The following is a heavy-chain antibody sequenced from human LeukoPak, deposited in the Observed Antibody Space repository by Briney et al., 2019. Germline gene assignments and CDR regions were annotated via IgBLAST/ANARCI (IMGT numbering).Heavy chain of an antibody. CDR1: GCTFTSYD. Sequence: ASVKVSCKASGCTFTSYDINWVRQATGQGLEWMGWMNPNSGNTGYAQKFQGRVTITRNTSISTAYMELSSLRSEDTAVYYCARVLGYCSSTSCYGGWFDPWGQGTLVTVSS. CDR3: ARVLGYCSSTSCYGGWFDP. J-gene: IGHJ5*02. D-gene: IGHD2-2*01. V-gene: IGHV1-8*03. CDR2: MNPNSGNT.